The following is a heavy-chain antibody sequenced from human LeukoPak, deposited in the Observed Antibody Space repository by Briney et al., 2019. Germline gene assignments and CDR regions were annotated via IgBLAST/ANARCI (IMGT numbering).Heavy chain of an antibody. V-gene: IGHV1-2*02. CDR3: AREGVGGAYAMDV. CDR1: GYTFAAYY. J-gene: IGHJ6*02. Sequence: GASVKVSCRTSGYTFAAYYIHLVRQAPGQGLEWMGWVNPNGGGTNYAQKFKDRLTMTRDTSISTAYMELSSLESDDTAVYFCAREGVGGAYAMDVWGQGTTVTVSS. D-gene: IGHD2-21*01. CDR2: VNPNGGGT.